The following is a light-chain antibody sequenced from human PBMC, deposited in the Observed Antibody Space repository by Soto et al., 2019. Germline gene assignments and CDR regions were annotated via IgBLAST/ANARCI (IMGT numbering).Light chain of an antibody. CDR2: DAS. CDR1: QSVSSY. Sequence: IVVTQSPAPLSLSPGERATLSCRASQSVSSYLAWYQQKPGQAPRLLIYDASNRATGIPGRFSGSGSGTDFTLTISSLEPEDFAVYYCQQRRESFGQGTRLEI. CDR3: QQRRES. V-gene: IGKV3-11*01. J-gene: IGKJ5*01.